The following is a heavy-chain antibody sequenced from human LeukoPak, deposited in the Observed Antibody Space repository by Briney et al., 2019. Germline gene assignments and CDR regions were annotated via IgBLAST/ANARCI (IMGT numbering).Heavy chain of an antibody. CDR3: ATDGAPLWYDSSGYYNWFDP. CDR1: GFTFSNYA. V-gene: IGHV3-30*04. CDR2: ISYDGSNK. Sequence: GRSLRLSCAASGFTFSNYAMHWVRQAPGKGLEWVAVISYDGSNKYYADSVKGRFTISRDNSKNTLYLQMNSLRTEDTAVYYCATDGAPLWYDSSGYYNWFDPWGQGTLVTVSS. J-gene: IGHJ5*02. D-gene: IGHD3-22*01.